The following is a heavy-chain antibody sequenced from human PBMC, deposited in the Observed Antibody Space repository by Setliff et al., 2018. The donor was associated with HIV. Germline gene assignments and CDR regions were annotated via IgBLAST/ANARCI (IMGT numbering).Heavy chain of an antibody. Sequence: PSETLSLTCTVSDGSISNYYWNWTRQPAGKGLEWIGRIFTSGTTNYNPSLRSRVTISVDTSKNQFSLRLSSVTAADTAVYYCAREGFYNSYYYYMDVWGIGTTVTVSS. CDR1: DGSISNYY. CDR2: IFTSGTT. CDR3: AREGFYNSYYYYMDV. D-gene: IGHD2-2*02. V-gene: IGHV4-4*07. J-gene: IGHJ6*03.